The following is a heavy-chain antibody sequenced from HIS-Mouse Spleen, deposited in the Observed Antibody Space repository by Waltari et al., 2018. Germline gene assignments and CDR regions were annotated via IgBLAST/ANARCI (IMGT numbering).Heavy chain of an antibody. CDR2: IYNGGSK. J-gene: IGHJ4*02. CDR3: ERHYYYGSGSYYCDY. Sequence: QPGGSLRLSCAASGFTVSSNYMRWVRQAPVKGLAWGSVIYNGGSKYYKESGKGRFTISRDKAKNTLYLQMNSLSGEDTAVYYCERHYYYGSGSYYCDYWGQGTLVTVSS. CDR1: GFTVSSNY. V-gene: IGHV3-53*01. D-gene: IGHD3-10*01.